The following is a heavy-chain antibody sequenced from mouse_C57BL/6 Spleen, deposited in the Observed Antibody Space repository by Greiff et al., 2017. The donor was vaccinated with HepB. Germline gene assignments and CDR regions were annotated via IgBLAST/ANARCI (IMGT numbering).Heavy chain of an antibody. CDR2: IDPSDSYT. CDR1: GYTFTSYW. Sequence: VQLQQPGAELVMPGASVKLSCKASGYTFTSYWMHWVKQRPGQGLEWIGEIDPSDSYTNYNQKFKGKSTLTVDKSSSTAYMQLSSLTSEDSAVYYCAAGGYYYYFDYWGQGTTLTVSS. CDR3: AAGGYYYYFDY. V-gene: IGHV1-69*01. J-gene: IGHJ2*01. D-gene: IGHD1-1*01.